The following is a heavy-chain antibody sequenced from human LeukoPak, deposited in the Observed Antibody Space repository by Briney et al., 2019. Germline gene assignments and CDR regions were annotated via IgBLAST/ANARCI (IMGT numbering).Heavy chain of an antibody. J-gene: IGHJ4*02. CDR2: INHSGST. D-gene: IGHD3-3*01. CDR3: ARGGGITIFGVAPDY. Sequence: SETLSLTCAVYGGSFSGYYWSWIRQPPGKGLEWIGEINHSGSTNYNPSLKSRVTISVDTSKNQFSLKLSSVTAADTAVYYCARGGGITIFGVAPDYWGQGTLVTVSS. CDR1: GGSFSGYY. V-gene: IGHV4-34*01.